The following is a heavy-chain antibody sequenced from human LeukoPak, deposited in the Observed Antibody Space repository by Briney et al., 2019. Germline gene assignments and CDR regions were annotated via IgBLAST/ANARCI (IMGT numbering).Heavy chain of an antibody. CDR3: ARDRGTWNDDGFDY. Sequence: SETLSLTCTVSGDSISSFYWSWIRQPAGKGLQWIGRIYISGSTNYNPSLKSRVTMSVDTSKNQFSLKLSSVTAADTAVYYCARDRGTWNDDGFDYWGQGTLVTVSS. CDR2: IYISGST. J-gene: IGHJ4*02. CDR1: GDSISSFY. V-gene: IGHV4-4*07. D-gene: IGHD1-1*01.